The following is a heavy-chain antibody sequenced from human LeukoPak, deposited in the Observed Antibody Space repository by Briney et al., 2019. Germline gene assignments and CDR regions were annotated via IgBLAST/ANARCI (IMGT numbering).Heavy chain of an antibody. CDR3: ATSRIMVTISPFDY. J-gene: IGHJ4*02. CDR1: GYSFTSYW. Sequence: GESLKISFKSSGYSFTSYWIGWVRQMSGKGLEGVGIIYPGDSGTRYSPSFQGQITFSADNSIGTAYPQWSSLKASGTALYYCATSRIMVTISPFDYWGQGTLVTVSS. D-gene: IGHD5-24*01. CDR2: IYPGDSGT. V-gene: IGHV5-51*01.